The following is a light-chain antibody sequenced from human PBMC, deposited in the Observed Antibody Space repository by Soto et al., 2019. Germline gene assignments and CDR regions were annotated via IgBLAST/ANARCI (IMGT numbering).Light chain of an antibody. V-gene: IGLV1-47*01. CDR3: AARDDRLNGNL. CDR2: RND. CDR1: SSNIGSNY. J-gene: IGLJ1*01. Sequence: QSVLTQPPSASGTPGQRVTISCSGSSSNIGSNYVYWYQQVPGMAPKLLIFRNDQRPSGVPDRFSGFKSGTSASLGISGLRPEDEAFYYCAARDDRLNGNLFGTGTKLTVL.